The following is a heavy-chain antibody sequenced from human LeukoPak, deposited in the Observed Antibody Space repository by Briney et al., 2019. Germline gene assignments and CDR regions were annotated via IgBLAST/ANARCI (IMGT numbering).Heavy chain of an antibody. Sequence: SETLSLTCTVSGGTISSGDYYWSWIRQPPGKGLEWIGYIYYSGSTYYNPSLKSRVTISVDTSKNQFSLKLSSVTAADTAVYYCASCSPGDFWSGYYDSITDWYFDLWGRGTLVTVSS. J-gene: IGHJ2*01. V-gene: IGHV4-30-4*08. CDR3: ASCSPGDFWSGYYDSITDWYFDL. CDR1: GGTISSGDYY. D-gene: IGHD3-3*01. CDR2: IYYSGST.